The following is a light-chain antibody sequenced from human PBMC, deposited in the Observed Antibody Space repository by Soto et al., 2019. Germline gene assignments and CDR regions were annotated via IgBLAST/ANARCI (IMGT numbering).Light chain of an antibody. CDR3: QSYDSGLSVV. J-gene: IGLJ2*01. CDR1: SSNIGAGYD. CDR2: GNS. V-gene: IGLV1-40*01. Sequence: QSVLTQPPSVSGAPGQRVTISCTGSSSNIGAGYDVHWYQQLPGTAPKLLINGNSNRPSGVPDRFSGSKSATSASLAITGLQAEDEADYYCQSYDSGLSVVFGGGTKRTVL.